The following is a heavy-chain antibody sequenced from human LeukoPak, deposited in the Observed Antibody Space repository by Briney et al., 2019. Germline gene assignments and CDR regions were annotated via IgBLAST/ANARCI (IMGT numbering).Heavy chain of an antibody. D-gene: IGHD3-10*01. Sequence: GGSLRLSCAASGFSFSDYGMHWVRQAPGKGLEWVAVRWYDGSNKYYADSVKGRFTISRDNSKNTLYLQMNSLRDEDTAVYYCARDSVVREVIYYGMDVWGQGTTVTVSS. CDR1: GFSFSDYG. CDR2: RWYDGSNK. V-gene: IGHV3-33*01. J-gene: IGHJ6*02. CDR3: ARDSVVREVIYYGMDV.